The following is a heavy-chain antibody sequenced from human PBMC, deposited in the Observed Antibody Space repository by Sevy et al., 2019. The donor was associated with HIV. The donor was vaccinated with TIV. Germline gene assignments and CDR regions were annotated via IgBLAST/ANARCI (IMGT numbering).Heavy chain of an antibody. CDR3: ASDIAAPTRGYCSGGSCYTLVLFSYGMDV. Sequence: GGSLRLSCAASGFTFSSYWMSWVRQAPGKGLEWVANIKQDGSEKYYVYSVKGRFTISRDNAKNSLHLQMNSLRAEDXAVYYCASDIAAPTRGYCSGGSCYTLVLFSYGMDVWGQGTTVTVSS. D-gene: IGHD2-15*01. CDR1: GFTFSSYW. CDR2: IKQDGSEK. V-gene: IGHV3-7*01. J-gene: IGHJ6*02.